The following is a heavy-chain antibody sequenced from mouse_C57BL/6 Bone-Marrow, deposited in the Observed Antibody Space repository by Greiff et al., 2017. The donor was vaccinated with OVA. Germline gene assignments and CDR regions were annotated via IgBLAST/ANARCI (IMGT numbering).Heavy chain of an antibody. J-gene: IGHJ1*03. CDR3: AEDYDRCDIDV. Sequence: QVQLQQPGAELVKPGASVKLSCKASGYTFTSYWMHWVKQRPGQGLEWIGMIHPNSGSTNYNEKFKSKATLPVDKSSSTAYMQLISLTSEDSAVYYCAEDYDRCDIDVGGTGTTVTVSS. D-gene: IGHD2-4*01. CDR1: GYTFTSYW. V-gene: IGHV1-64*01. CDR2: IHPNSGST.